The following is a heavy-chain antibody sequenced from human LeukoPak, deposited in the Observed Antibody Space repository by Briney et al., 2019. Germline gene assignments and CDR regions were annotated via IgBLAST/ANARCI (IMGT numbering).Heavy chain of an antibody. CDR3: ATRKDSGSYFLYYYMDV. CDR2: IYYSGST. D-gene: IGHD1-26*01. CDR1: GGSISSSSYY. J-gene: IGHJ6*03. Sequence: SETLSLTCTVSGGSISSSSYYWGWIRQPPGKGLKWIGSIYYSGSTYYNPSLKSRVTISVDTSKNQFALKLSSVTAADTAVYYCATRKDSGSYFLYYYMDVWGKGTPVTISS. V-gene: IGHV4-39*01.